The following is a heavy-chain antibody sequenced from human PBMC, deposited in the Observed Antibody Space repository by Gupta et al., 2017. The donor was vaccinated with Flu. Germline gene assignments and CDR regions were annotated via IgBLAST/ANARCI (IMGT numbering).Heavy chain of an antibody. CDR2: IYYSGST. D-gene: IGHD3-22*01. V-gene: IGHV4-59*01. CDR3: ARTIGSSGYATNYYYGMDV. J-gene: IGHJ6*02. Sequence: QVQLQESGPGLVKPSETLSLTCTVSGGSISSYYWSWIRPPPGKGLEWIGYIYYSGSTNYNPSLKSRVTISVDTSKNQFSLKLSSVTAADTAVYYCARTIGSSGYATNYYYGMDVWGQGTTVTVSS. CDR1: GGSISSYY.